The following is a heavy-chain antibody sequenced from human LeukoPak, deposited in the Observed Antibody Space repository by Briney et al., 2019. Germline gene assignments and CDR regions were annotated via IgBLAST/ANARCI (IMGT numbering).Heavy chain of an antibody. J-gene: IGHJ5*02. Sequence: GGSLRLSCVASGFTFSNYWMSWVRHVPGKGLEWVANIKYGGSEKYYVESVKGRFTISRDNSKNTLYLQMDSLRAEDTAIYYCAKDRPRDYSSRQGFSDNWFDPWGQGTLVTVSS. CDR3: AKDRPRDYSSRQGFSDNWFDP. CDR1: GFTFSNYW. D-gene: IGHD3-22*01. V-gene: IGHV3-7*03. CDR2: IKYGGSEK.